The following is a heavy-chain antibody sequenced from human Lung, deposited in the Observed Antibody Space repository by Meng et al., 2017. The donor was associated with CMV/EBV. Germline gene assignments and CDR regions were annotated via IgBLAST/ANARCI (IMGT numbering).Heavy chain of an antibody. CDR2: IGAPADT. D-gene: IGHD3-22*01. CDR1: GFTFSTYA. J-gene: IGHJ4*02. Sequence: XXAASGFTFSTYAMSWVRQRAGKGLEWVSSIGAPADTHYPDSVKGRFTISREDAKNSLYLQLNSLRAEDTAVYYCARGVRSNSMIVESYYFDSWGQGXLVTVSS. V-gene: IGHV3-13*01. CDR3: ARGVRSNSMIVESYYFDS.